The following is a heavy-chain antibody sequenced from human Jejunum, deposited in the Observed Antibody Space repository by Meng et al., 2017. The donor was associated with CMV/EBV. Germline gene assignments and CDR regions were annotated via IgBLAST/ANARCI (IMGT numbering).Heavy chain of an antibody. V-gene: IGHV7-4-1*02. Sequence: CKASGYTFTNNNLIWVRQAPGQGPEWMGWINTNTGNPTYARDFTGRFVFSLDTSVSTAYLQISSLKAEDTAVYYCARDGLNERYFDYWGQGTLVTVSS. CDR3: ARDGLNERYFDY. J-gene: IGHJ4*02. D-gene: IGHD3-22*01. CDR1: GYTFTNNN. CDR2: INTNTGNP.